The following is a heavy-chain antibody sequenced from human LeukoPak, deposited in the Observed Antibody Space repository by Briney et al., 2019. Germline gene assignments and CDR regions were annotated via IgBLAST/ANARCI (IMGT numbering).Heavy chain of an antibody. CDR1: GFTFSSYA. CDR3: AITGAAGTGYYYYYMDV. D-gene: IGHD6-13*01. CDR2: ISGSGDST. J-gene: IGHJ6*03. V-gene: IGHV3-23*01. Sequence: GAPRLSCAASGFTFSSYAMSWVRQAPGKGLEWVSAISGSGDSTYYAESVKGRSTISRDNSKSTLYLQMNSLRAEDTAVYYCAITGAAGTGYYYYYMDVWGKGTTVTVSS.